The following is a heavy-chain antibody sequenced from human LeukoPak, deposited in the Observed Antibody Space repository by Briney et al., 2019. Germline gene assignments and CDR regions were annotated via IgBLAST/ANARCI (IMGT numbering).Heavy chain of an antibody. CDR3: ARGNYYVFDP. D-gene: IGHD3-10*02. Sequence: SENLSLTCAVYGGSFSGYYWSWIRQPPGKGLEWIGEINHSGTTNYNPSLKSRVTISVDTSKNQFSLKLSSVTAADTAVYYRARGNYYVFDPWGQGTLVTVSS. CDR2: INHSGTT. J-gene: IGHJ5*02. V-gene: IGHV4-34*01. CDR1: GGSFSGYY.